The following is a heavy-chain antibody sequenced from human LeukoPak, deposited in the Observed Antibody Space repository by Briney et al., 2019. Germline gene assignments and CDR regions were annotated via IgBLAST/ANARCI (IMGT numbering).Heavy chain of an antibody. V-gene: IGHV4-4*07. Sequence: SETLSLTCTVSGGSISSYYWSWIRQPAGKGLEWIGRIYTSGSTNYNPSLKSRVTMSVDTSKNQFSLKLSSVTAADTAVYYCARETEETNYDFWSGYEKAFDIWGQGTMVTVSS. J-gene: IGHJ3*02. D-gene: IGHD3-3*01. CDR3: ARETEETNYDFWSGYEKAFDI. CDR1: GGSISSYY. CDR2: IYTSGST.